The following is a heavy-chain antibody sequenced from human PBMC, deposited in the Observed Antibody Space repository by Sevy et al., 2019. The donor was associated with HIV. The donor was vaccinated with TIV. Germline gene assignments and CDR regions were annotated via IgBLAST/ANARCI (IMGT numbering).Heavy chain of an antibody. CDR2: IRSKANNYAA. CDR3: TRHQGSYCGSTSCSYNWFDP. V-gene: IGHV3-73*01. Sequence: GESLKISCAASGFTFSGSAIHWVRQASGKGLEWVGRIRSKANNYAAGYAALVKVRFPISRDDSKNTAYLQMNSLKTEDTAIYYCTRHQGSYCGSTSCSYNWFDPWGQGTLVTVS. CDR1: GFTFSGSA. J-gene: IGHJ5*02. D-gene: IGHD2-2*01.